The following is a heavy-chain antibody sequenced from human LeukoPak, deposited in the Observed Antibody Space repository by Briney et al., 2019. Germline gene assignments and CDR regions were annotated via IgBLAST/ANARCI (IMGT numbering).Heavy chain of an antibody. J-gene: IGHJ4*02. CDR1: GFSFSAHS. Sequence: PGGSLRLSCAASGFSFSAHSMNWVRQAPGRGLEWVAFVSDGSTPTYYADSVRGRFTISRDNAENSLYLQMNSLRAEDTAVYYCARNKRATQYYFDYWGQGTLVTVSS. CDR2: VSDGSTPT. V-gene: IGHV3-48*04. CDR3: ARNKRATQYYFDY.